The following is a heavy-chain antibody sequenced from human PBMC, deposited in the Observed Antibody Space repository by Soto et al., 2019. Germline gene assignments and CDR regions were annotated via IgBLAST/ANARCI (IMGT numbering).Heavy chain of an antibody. Sequence: PSETLSLTCAVYGGSFSGYYWSWIRQPPGKGLEWIGEINHSGSTNYNPSLKSRVTISVDTSKNQFSLKLSSVTAADTAVYYCARPIAAAGRIEDYYYGMDVWGQGTTVTVSS. CDR2: INHSGST. CDR1: GGSFSGYY. V-gene: IGHV4-34*01. CDR3: ARPIAAAGRIEDYYYGMDV. J-gene: IGHJ6*02. D-gene: IGHD6-13*01.